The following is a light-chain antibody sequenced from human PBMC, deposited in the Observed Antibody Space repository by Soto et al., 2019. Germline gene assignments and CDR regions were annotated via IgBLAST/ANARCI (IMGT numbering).Light chain of an antibody. CDR2: DNT. CDR1: KSNIGAGFA. J-gene: IGLJ1*01. CDR3: QSYDSRLTGSYV. V-gene: IGLV1-40*01. Sequence: QSVLTQPPSVSCAPGQRVTMSCTGRKSNIGAGFAVHWYQHIPGAAPRLLIYDNTDRPSGVPDRFSASTSGTSASLTINGLQAEDEGDYYCQSYDSRLTGSYVFGTGTKVTVL.